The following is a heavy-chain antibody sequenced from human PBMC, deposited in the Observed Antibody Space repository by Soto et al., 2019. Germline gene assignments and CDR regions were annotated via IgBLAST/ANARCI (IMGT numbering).Heavy chain of an antibody. Sequence: QVQLVQSGAEEKKPGASVKVSCKASGYTFTSYAMHWVRQAPGQRLEWMGGINAGNGNTKYAQKFQGRVTITRDTSASTACMERGRLRSEGTAVYYCARSIVVVTALDYWGQGTLVTVSS. J-gene: IGHJ4*02. V-gene: IGHV1-3*05. CDR3: ARSIVVVTALDY. CDR2: INAGNGNT. CDR1: GYTFTSYA. D-gene: IGHD2-21*02.